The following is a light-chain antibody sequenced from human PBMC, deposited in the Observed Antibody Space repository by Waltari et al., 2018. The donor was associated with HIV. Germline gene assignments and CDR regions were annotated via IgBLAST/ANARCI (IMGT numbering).Light chain of an antibody. CDR1: QSVRSN. V-gene: IGKV3-15*01. CDR3: QQYNNWWS. CDR2: DAS. J-gene: IGKJ1*01. Sequence: EIVMTQSPATLSVSPGERATLSCRASQSVRSNLAWYQQKPGQAPRLLIYDASTRATSLPARFSGSGSGTEFTLTISSLQSEDFAIYYCQQYNNWWSFGQGTKVEIK.